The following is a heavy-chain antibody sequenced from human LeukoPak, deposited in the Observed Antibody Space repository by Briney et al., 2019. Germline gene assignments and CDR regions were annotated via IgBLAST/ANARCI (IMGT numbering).Heavy chain of an antibody. CDR2: LSGSGGTT. CDR3: ARAMMVVANLWGVYDY. V-gene: IGHV3-23*01. CDR1: GFPFSDYT. D-gene: IGHD3-22*01. Sequence: GVLRLSXAXXGFPFSDYTINWVRQAPGKGLEWVSGLSGSGGTTCYADSVKGRFTISRDNSKNTLYLQMDSLRAEDTAVYFCARAMMVVANLWGVYDYWGQGTLVTVSS. J-gene: IGHJ4*02.